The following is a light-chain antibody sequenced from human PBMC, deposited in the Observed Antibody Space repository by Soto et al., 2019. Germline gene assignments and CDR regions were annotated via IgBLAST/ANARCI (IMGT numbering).Light chain of an antibody. Sequence: DIQMTQSPSTLSASVGDRVSFTCRASQSISSWLAWYQQKPGKAPNLLIYKASTLESGAPSRFSGSGSGTEFTLTISCLQPDDFATYYCQHYNSYPLTFGGGTKVEIK. CDR3: QHYNSYPLT. V-gene: IGKV1-5*03. J-gene: IGKJ4*01. CDR2: KAS. CDR1: QSISSW.